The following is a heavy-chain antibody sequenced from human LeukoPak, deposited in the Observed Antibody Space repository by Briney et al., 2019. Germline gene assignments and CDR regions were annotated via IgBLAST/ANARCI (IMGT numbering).Heavy chain of an antibody. CDR3: AKSLYDFWSGSRNDY. V-gene: IGHV3-23*01. J-gene: IGHJ4*02. Sequence: GGSLRLSCAASGFIFSSYAMSWVRQAPGKGLEWVSAISGSGGSTYSADSVRGRFTISRDNSQKTLYLQMNSLRAEDTAVYYCAKSLYDFWSGSRNDYWGQGTLVTVSS. D-gene: IGHD3-3*01. CDR1: GFIFSSYA. CDR2: ISGSGGST.